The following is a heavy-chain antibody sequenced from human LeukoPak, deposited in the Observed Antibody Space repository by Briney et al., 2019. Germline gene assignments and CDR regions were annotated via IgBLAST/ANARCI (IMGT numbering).Heavy chain of an antibody. CDR2: LKTHTGNT. CDR3: ARAFDCYGSGSYSYYYYMDV. J-gene: IGHJ6*03. D-gene: IGHD3-10*01. V-gene: IGHV1-8*01. Sequence: ASVKVSCKDSGYSFTGYNINWVRQARGQGVEWRGWLKTHTGNTGYAQTFQGRVTITRNTSISTDYMEMRRLRSEDTDVYKCARAFDCYGSGSYSYYYYMDVWGKGTTVTVSS. CDR1: GYSFTGYN.